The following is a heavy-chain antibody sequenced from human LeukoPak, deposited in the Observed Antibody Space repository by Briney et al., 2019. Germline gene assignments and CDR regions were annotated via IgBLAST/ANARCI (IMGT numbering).Heavy chain of an antibody. CDR1: GGSISSGGYS. V-gene: IGHV4-30-2*01. Sequence: SQTLSLTCAVSGGSISSGGYSWSWIRQPPGKGLEWIGYIYHSGSTYYNPSLKSRVTISVDRSKNQFSLKLSSVTAADTAVYYCARTEYGDYGMDVWGQGTTVTVSS. CDR2: IYHSGST. CDR3: ARTEYGDYGMDV. J-gene: IGHJ6*02. D-gene: IGHD4-17*01.